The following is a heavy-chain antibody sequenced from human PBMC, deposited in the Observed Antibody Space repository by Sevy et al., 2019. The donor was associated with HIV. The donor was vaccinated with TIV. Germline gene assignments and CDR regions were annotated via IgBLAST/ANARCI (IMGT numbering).Heavy chain of an antibody. D-gene: IGHD4-17*01. CDR3: ARRAYGDFVSFFDP. J-gene: IGHJ5*02. CDR2: IYYSGST. V-gene: IGHV4-39*01. CDR1: GDSISSSSYY. Sequence: SETLSLTCTVSGDSISSSSYYWAWIRQPPGKGLEWIGIIYYSGSTYYNPSLKSRVTISVDTSKNQFSLKLTSVTAADTAVYFCARRAYGDFVSFFDPWGQGTLVTVSS.